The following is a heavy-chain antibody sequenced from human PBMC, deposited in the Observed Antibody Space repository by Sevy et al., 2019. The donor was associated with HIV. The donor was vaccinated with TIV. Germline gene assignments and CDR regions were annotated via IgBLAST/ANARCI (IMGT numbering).Heavy chain of an antibody. Sequence: GGSLRLSCAASGFTFDDYAMHWVRHTPRKGLEWVSSVSWNSAYIKSADSVKGRFTISRDNAKKSLYLQMSSLRVEDTALYYCAKGTMVALMDLYDCFHIWGRGTMVTVSS. CDR1: GFTFDDYA. D-gene: IGHD2-8*01. CDR3: AKGTMVALMDLYDCFHI. CDR2: VSWNSAYI. V-gene: IGHV3-9*01. J-gene: IGHJ3*02.